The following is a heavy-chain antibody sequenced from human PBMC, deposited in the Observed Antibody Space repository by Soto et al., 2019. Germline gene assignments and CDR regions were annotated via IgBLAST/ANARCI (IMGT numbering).Heavy chain of an antibody. J-gene: IGHJ1*01. CDR2: IYWDDDK. CDR1: GFSLSTSGVG. V-gene: IGHV2-5*02. Sequence: ESGPTLVNPTQTLTLTCTFSGFSLSTSGVGVGWIRQPPGKALEWLALIYWDDDKRYSPSLKSRLSITKDTSKNQVVLTMTNMDPVDTAIYYCARPGYCSSTSCYVDFQHWGQGTLVTVSS. CDR3: ARPGYCSSTSCYVDFQH. D-gene: IGHD2-2*01.